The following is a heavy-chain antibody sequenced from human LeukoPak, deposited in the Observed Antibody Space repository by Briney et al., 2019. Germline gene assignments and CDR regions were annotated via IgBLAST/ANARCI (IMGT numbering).Heavy chain of an antibody. CDR1: GGSISSGGYY. CDR3: ATFSIVVASPYDALDI. Sequence: SETLSLTCTVSGGSISSGGYYWSWIRQPPGKGLEWIGYIYHSGSTYYNPSLKSRVTISVDRSKNQFSLKLSSVTAADTAVYYCATFSIVVASPYDALDIWGQGKMVTVSS. V-gene: IGHV4-30-2*01. D-gene: IGHD2-15*01. CDR2: IYHSGST. J-gene: IGHJ3*02.